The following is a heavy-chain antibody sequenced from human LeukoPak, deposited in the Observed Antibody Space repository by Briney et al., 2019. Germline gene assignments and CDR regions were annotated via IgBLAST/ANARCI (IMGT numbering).Heavy chain of an antibody. CDR3: ARGRLQVGY. Sequence: SETLSLTCTVSGGSISSYYWSWIRQPPGKGLEWIGYIYYSGSTNYNPSLKSRVTISVDTSKNQFSLKLSSVTAADTAVYYCARGRLQVGYWGQGTLVIVSS. CDR1: GGSISSYY. D-gene: IGHD4-11*01. J-gene: IGHJ4*02. CDR2: IYYSGST. V-gene: IGHV4-59*01.